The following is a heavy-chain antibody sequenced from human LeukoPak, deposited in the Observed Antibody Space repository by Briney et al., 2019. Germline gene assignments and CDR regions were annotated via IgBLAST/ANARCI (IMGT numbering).Heavy chain of an antibody. Sequence: SETLSLTCAVHGGSFSGYYWSWIRQPPGKGLEWIGEINHSGSTNYNPSLKSRVTISVDTSKNQFSLKLSSVTAADTAVYYCARGEFATIFGVVIENYYYGMDVWGQGTTVTVSS. CDR3: ARGEFATIFGVVIENYYYGMDV. CDR2: INHSGST. D-gene: IGHD3-3*01. CDR1: GGSFSGYY. V-gene: IGHV4-34*01. J-gene: IGHJ6*02.